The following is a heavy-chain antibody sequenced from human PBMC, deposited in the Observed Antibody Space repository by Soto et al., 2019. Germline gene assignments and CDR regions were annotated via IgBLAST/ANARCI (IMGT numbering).Heavy chain of an antibody. J-gene: IGHJ6*02. CDR1: GFTVSSNY. CDR2: IYSGGST. CDR3: AREVDYVYGMDV. V-gene: IGHV3-66*01. D-gene: IGHD3-10*02. Sequence: EVQLVESGGGLVQPGGSLGLSCAASGFTVSSNYMSWVRQAPGKGLEWVSVIYSGGSTYYADSVKGRFTISRDNSKNTLYLQMNSLRAEDTAVYYCAREVDYVYGMDVWGQGTTVTVSS.